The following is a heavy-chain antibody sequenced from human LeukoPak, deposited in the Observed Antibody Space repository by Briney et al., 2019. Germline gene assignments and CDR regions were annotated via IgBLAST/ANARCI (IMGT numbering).Heavy chain of an antibody. V-gene: IGHV1-2*02. CDR1: GYTFTGYY. CDR3: ASTAYDILTGYYIGYFDY. J-gene: IGHJ4*02. CDR2: INYNSGGT. Sequence: ATVKVSCKASGYTFTGYYMHWVRQAPGQGLEWMGWINYNSGGTNYAQKFQGRVTMTRDTSISTAYMELSRLRSDDTAVYYCASTAYDILTGYYIGYFDYWGQGTLVTASS. D-gene: IGHD3-9*01.